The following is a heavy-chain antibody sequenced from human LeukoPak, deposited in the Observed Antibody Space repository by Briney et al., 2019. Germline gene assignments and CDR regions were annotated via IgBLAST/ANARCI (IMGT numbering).Heavy chain of an antibody. CDR1: GGSVSSGSYF. J-gene: IGHJ4*02. CDR2: ISYSGST. CDR3: ARSPWGIAAAGH. D-gene: IGHD6-13*01. Sequence: PSETLSLTCTVFGGSVSSGSYFWSWIRQPPGKGLEWIGYISYSGSTNYNPSLKSRVTISVDTSKNQFSLKLSSVTAADTAVFYCARSPWGIAAAGHWGQGTLVTVFS. V-gene: IGHV4-61*01.